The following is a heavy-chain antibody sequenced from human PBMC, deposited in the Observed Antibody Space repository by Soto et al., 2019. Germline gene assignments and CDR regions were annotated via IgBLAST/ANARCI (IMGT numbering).Heavy chain of an antibody. CDR2: ISGSGGST. D-gene: IGHD3-10*01. V-gene: IGHV3-23*01. Sequence: GGSLRLSCAASGFTFNSYAMSWVRQVPGKGLEWVSAISGSGGSTYYPDSGKGRFTISRDNSKNTLYLQMNSLRAEATAVYYCAKVVVRGVTITGFDYWGQGTLVTVSS. J-gene: IGHJ4*02. CDR1: GFTFNSYA. CDR3: AKVVVRGVTITGFDY.